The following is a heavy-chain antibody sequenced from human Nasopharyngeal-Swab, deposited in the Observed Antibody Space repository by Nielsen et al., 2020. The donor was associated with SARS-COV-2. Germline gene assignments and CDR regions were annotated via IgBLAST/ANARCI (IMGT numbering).Heavy chain of an antibody. J-gene: IGHJ2*01. CDR2: INHSGGT. CDR1: GGSFSGYY. V-gene: IGHV4-34*01. CDR3: ARGLGYCSGGSCYFGWYFDL. Sequence: SETLSLTCAVYGGSFSGYYWSWIRQPPGKGLEWIGEINHSGGTNYNPSLKSRVTISVDTSKNQFSLKLSSVTAADTAVYYCARGLGYCSGGSCYFGWYFDLWGRGTLVTVSS. D-gene: IGHD2-15*01.